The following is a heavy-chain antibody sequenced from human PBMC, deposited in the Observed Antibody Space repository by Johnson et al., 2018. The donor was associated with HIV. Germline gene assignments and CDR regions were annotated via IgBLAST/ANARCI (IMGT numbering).Heavy chain of an antibody. Sequence: VQLVESGGGLVQPGGSLRLSCAASGFTFSRYWMSWVRQAPGKGLEWVANIKQDGSEKYYVDSVKGRFTISRDNAKNSLYLQMNSLRAEDTAVYYCAKDLQYCSGGSCYLIRSAFDIWGQGTMVTVSS. CDR2: IKQDGSEK. J-gene: IGHJ3*02. D-gene: IGHD2-15*01. CDR1: GFTFSRYW. V-gene: IGHV3-7*03. CDR3: AKDLQYCSGGSCYLIRSAFDI.